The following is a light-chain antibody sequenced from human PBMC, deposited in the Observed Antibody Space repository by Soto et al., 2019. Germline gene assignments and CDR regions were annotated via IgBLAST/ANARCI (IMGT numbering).Light chain of an antibody. V-gene: IGKV3-20*01. CDR2: GAS. CDR1: QSVTGSY. CDR3: QQYRRSPPKT. J-gene: IGKJ1*01. Sequence: EIVLTQSPGTLSWSPGERATLSCRASQSVTGSYLAWYQQKPGQAPRLLIYGASTRATGITDRFSGSGSGTDFTLTISRLEPEDFAVYYCQQYRRSPPKTFGQGTKVEIK.